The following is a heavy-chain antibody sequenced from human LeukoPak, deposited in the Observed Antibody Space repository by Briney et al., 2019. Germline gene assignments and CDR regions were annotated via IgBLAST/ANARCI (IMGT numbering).Heavy chain of an antibody. CDR3: ARGYVIGLRWSIGRDAFDI. V-gene: IGHV1-2*02. D-gene: IGHD4-23*01. Sequence: GASVKVSCKASGYTFTGYYMHWVRQAPGQGLEWMGWINPNSGGTNYAQKFQGRVTMTRDTSISTAYMELGRLRSDDTAVYYCARGYVIGLRWSIGRDAFDIWGQGTMVTVSS. CDR2: INPNSGGT. CDR1: GYTFTGYY. J-gene: IGHJ3*02.